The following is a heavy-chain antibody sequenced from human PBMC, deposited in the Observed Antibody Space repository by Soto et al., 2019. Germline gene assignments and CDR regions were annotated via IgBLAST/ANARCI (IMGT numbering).Heavy chain of an antibody. CDR3: AGEMDVLRYFDWLLYY. CDR1: GYTFTSYA. CDR2: INAGNGNT. Sequence: ASVKVSCKASGYTFTSYAMHWVRQAPGQRLEWMGWINAGNGNTKYSQKFQGRVTITRDTSASTAYMELSSLRSEDTAVYYCAGEMDVLRYFDWLLYYWGQGTLVTVSS. D-gene: IGHD3-9*01. J-gene: IGHJ4*02. V-gene: IGHV1-3*01.